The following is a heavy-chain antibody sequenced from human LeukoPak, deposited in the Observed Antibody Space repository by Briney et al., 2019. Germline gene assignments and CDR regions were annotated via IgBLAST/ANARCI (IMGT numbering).Heavy chain of an antibody. CDR3: ATYRQIQVPFEF. J-gene: IGHJ4*02. V-gene: IGHV3-23*01. Sequence: GGSLRLSCAASGFTFSSYAMSWVRQAPGKGLEWVSSIFPRSDEIHYADSVKGRFTISRDNSRSTLSLQMDSLRAEDTATYYCATYRQIQVPFEFWGQGTLVTVSS. CDR2: IFPRSDEI. CDR1: GFTFSSYA. D-gene: IGHD5-18*01.